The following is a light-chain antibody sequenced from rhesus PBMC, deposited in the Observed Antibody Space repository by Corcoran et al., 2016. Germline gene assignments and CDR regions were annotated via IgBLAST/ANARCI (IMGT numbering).Light chain of an antibody. V-gene: IGKV1-25*01. CDR1: QGISSY. CDR3: KQRNSYPLT. Sequence: DIQMTQSPSSLSASVGDRVTITCRASQGISSYLAWYQQKPGKAPKLLIYKASTLQSGVQSRFRCSGSGTDFTLTISSLQPEDFATYYCKQRNSYPLTFGGGTKVEIK. CDR2: KAS. J-gene: IGKJ4*01.